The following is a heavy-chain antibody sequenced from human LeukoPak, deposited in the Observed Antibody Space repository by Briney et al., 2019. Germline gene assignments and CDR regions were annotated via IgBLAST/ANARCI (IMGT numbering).Heavy chain of an antibody. J-gene: IGHJ4*02. Sequence: GESLKISCEGSGYSFTSHWISWVRQMPGKGLEWMGTIDPTDSYTNYSPSFQGHVTISADKSISTAYLQWSSLKASDTAMYYCARQRYYYDFSGYYHDYWGQGTLVIVSA. CDR2: IDPTDSYT. D-gene: IGHD3-22*01. CDR1: GYSFTSHW. V-gene: IGHV5-10-1*01. CDR3: ARQRYYYDFSGYYHDY.